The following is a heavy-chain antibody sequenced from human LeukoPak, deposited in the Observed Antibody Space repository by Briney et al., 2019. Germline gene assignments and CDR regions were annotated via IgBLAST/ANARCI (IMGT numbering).Heavy chain of an antibody. V-gene: IGHV5-51*01. D-gene: IGHD6-13*01. Sequence: GESLKISCKGSGYRFTSYWIGWVRQMPGKGLEWMGIIYPGDSDTRYSPSFQGQVTISADKSISTAYLQWSSLKASDTAMYYCARTLRLAAAGGAPDALDIWGKGTTVTISS. CDR1: GYRFTSYW. J-gene: IGHJ6*04. CDR3: ARTLRLAAAGGAPDALDI. CDR2: IYPGDSDT.